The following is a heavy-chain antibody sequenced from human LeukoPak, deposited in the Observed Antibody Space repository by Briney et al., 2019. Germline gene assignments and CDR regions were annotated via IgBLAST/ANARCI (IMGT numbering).Heavy chain of an antibody. CDR2: IYYSGST. D-gene: IGHD1-14*01. Sequence: SETLSLTCTVSGGSISSSSYYWGWIRQPPGKGLEWIGSIYYSGSTYSNPSLKSRVTISVDTSKNQFSLKLSSVTAADTAVYYCARDRKYYYHMDVWGKGTTVTVSS. J-gene: IGHJ6*04. CDR3: ARDRKYYYHMDV. CDR1: GGSISSSSYY. V-gene: IGHV4-39*07.